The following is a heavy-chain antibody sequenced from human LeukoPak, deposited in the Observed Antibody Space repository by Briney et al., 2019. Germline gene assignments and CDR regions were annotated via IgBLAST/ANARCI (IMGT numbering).Heavy chain of an antibody. CDR2: IYHSGST. D-gene: IGHD1-26*01. CDR1: GYSISSGYY. CDR3: ARLAEATPFDY. J-gene: IGHJ4*02. V-gene: IGHV4-38-2*02. Sequence: SETLSLTCTVSGYSISSGYYWGWIRQPPGKGLEWIGSIYHSGSTYYNPSLKSRVTISVDTSKNQFSLKLSSVTAADTAVYYCARLAEATPFDYWGQGTLVTVSS.